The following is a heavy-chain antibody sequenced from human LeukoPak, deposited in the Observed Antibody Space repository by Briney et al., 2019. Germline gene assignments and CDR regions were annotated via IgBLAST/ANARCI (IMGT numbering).Heavy chain of an antibody. CDR1: GFIFSHYG. CDR3: STDGGFGAAAPFSTFDY. J-gene: IGHJ4*02. V-gene: IGHV3-30*02. Sequence: GGSLRLSCAASGFIFSHYGMYWVRQAPGKGLEWLAVIWYDGSITYYADSVKGRFTISRDNSKNTLYLEMNSLRAEDTAVYYCSTDGGFGAAAPFSTFDYWGQGTLVTVSS. CDR2: IWYDGSIT. D-gene: IGHD3-16*01.